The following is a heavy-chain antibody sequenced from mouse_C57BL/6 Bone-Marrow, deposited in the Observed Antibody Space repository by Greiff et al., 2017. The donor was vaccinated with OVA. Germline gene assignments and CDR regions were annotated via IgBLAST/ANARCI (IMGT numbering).Heavy chain of an antibody. V-gene: IGHV1-26*01. J-gene: IGHJ4*01. CDR1: GYTFTDYY. D-gene: IGHD1-1*01. CDR3: AREGEIYYYGSSEGKPSYAMDY. CDR2: INPNNGGT. Sequence: VQLQQSGPELVKPGASVKISCKASGYTFTDYYMNWVKQSHGKSLEWIGDINPNNGGTSYNQKFKGKATLTVDKSSSTAYMELRSLTSEDSAVYYCAREGEIYYYGSSEGKPSYAMDYWGQGTSVTVSS.